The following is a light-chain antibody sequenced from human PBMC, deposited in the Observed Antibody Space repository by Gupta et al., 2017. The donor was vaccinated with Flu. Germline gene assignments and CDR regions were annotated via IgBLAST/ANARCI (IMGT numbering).Light chain of an antibody. Sequence: QSALTQPASVSGAPGQSITISCSGSSSQFGSYNLVSWYHQHSGEAPQLIIYEGSKRPSGVANRFSGSKSGNTASLTISGLLPEDEADYYCCSFAGHTLWVFGGGTKLTVL. CDR2: EGS. V-gene: IGLV2-23*01. CDR1: SSQFGSYNL. CDR3: CSFAGHTLWV. J-gene: IGLJ3*02.